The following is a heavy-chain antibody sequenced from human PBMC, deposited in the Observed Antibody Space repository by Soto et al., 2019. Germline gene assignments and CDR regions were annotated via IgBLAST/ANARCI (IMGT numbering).Heavy chain of an antibody. J-gene: IGHJ6*03. CDR1: GGSISSYY. CDR3: ARQGFGAIHGLVDV. CDR2: MHYGGNR. D-gene: IGHD3-10*01. V-gene: IGHV4-59*08. Sequence: QVQLQVSGPGLVKPSETLSLTCSVSGGSISSYYCCWFWQPPGQGLGGVWIMHYGGNRDYHPSLGGRVTISVDPAKNQFSRNLYSVTAADTALYLRARQGFGAIHGLVDVWGKATTFTAPS.